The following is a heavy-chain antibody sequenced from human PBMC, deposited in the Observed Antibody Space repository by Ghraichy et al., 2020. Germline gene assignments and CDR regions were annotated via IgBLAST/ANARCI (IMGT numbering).Heavy chain of an antibody. V-gene: IGHV3-23*01. J-gene: IGHJ2*01. CDR1: GFTFSSYA. Sequence: GGSLRLSCAASGFTFSSYAMSWVRQAPGKGLEWVSGISGSGGSTYYADSVKGRFTISRDISKNTLYLQMNRLRAEDTDVYYCAKDGESSGWYFYLWGRGTLVAVSS. CDR2: ISGSGGST. D-gene: IGHD6-19*01. CDR3: AKDGESSGWYFYL.